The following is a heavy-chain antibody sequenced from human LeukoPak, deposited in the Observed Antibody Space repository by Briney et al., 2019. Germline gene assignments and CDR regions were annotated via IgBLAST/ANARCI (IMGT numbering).Heavy chain of an antibody. CDR1: GYTFNSYG. CDR2: ISVYNGHT. D-gene: IGHD1-26*01. J-gene: IGHJ3*02. V-gene: IGHV1-18*01. CDR3: ARGGRWELPRPYAFDI. Sequence: ASVKVSCKASGYTFNSYGITWVRQAPGQGLEWMGWISVYNGHTNYAQKVQGRVTMTTDTSTNTAYTELRSLRSDDTAVYYCARGGRWELPRPYAFDIWGQGTMVTVSS.